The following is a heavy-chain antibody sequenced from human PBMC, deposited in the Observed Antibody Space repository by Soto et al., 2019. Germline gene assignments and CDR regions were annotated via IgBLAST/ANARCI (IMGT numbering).Heavy chain of an antibody. D-gene: IGHD3-22*01. CDR2: FDPEDGET. CDR3: ATTTVDTMIVVVIAAFDI. J-gene: IGHJ3*02. Sequence: ASVKVSCKVSGYTLTELSMHWVRQAPGKGLEWMGGFDPEDGETIYAQKFQGRVTMIEDTSTDTAYMELSSLRSEDTAVYYCATTTVDTMIVVVIAAFDIWGQGTMVTVSS. V-gene: IGHV1-24*01. CDR1: GYTLTELS.